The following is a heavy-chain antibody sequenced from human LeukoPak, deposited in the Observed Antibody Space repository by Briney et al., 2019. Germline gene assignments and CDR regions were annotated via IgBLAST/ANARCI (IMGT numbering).Heavy chain of an antibody. D-gene: IGHD1-26*01. V-gene: IGHV3-7*01. J-gene: IGHJ3*01. CDR1: VFTMSTYW. CDR3: AREMGLSDAFDF. Sequence: PRGSLRLSCGASVFTMSTYWMSWVRQAPGKGLEWVANIKQDGTEKYYVDSVKGRFTISRDNAKNSVYLQMSSLSVEDTAVYYCAREMGLSDAFDFWGQGTMVTVSS. CDR2: IKQDGTEK.